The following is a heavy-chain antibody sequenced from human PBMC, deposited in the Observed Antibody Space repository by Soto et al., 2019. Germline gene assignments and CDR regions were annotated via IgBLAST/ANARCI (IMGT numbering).Heavy chain of an antibody. V-gene: IGHV1-69*13. CDR1: GGTFSGYA. CDR2: IIPIFGTA. Sequence: ASVKVSCKASGGTFSGYAISWVRQAPGQGLEWMGGIIPIFGTANYAQRFQGRVTITADESTSTAYMELSSLRSEDTAVYYCARACISTSCYYYYYGMDVWGQGTTVTVSS. CDR3: ARACISTSCYYYYYGMDV. J-gene: IGHJ6*02. D-gene: IGHD2-2*01.